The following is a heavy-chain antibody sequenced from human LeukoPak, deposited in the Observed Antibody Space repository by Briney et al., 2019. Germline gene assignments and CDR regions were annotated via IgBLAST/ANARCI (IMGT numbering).Heavy chain of an antibody. J-gene: IGHJ4*02. CDR2: MNPNSGNT. V-gene: IGHV1-8*03. Sequence: ASVKVSCKASGGTFSSYAISWVRQAPGQGLEWMGWMNPNSGNTGYAQKFQGRVTITRNTSISTAYMELSSLRSEDTAVYYCAGTRYCSGGSCYYFDYWGQGTLVTVSS. CDR1: GGTFSSYA. D-gene: IGHD2-15*01. CDR3: AGTRYCSGGSCYYFDY.